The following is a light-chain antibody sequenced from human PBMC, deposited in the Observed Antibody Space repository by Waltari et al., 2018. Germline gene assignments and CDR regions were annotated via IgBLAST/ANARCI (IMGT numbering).Light chain of an antibody. J-gene: IGKJ2*01. V-gene: IGKV3-15*01. CDR3: QQYNNWPYT. CDR2: GAS. Sequence: EVVMTQSPATLSVSPGERGTLSCRASQSVSSNLAWYQQMPGQAPRLLMFGASSRATSIPARFSGSGSGAEFTLTISSLQSEDLAVYYCQQYNNWPYTFGQGTKLEIK. CDR1: QSVSSN.